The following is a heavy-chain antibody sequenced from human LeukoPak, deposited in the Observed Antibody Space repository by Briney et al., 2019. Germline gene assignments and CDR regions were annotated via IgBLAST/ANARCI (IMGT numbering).Heavy chain of an antibody. J-gene: IGHJ5*02. CDR2: INTNTGNP. Sequence: ASVKVSCKASGYTFTSYAMNWVRQAPGQGLEWMGWINTNTGNPTYAQGFTGRFVFSLDTSVSTAYLQISSLKAEDTAVYYCARDLSGYYDSSGFDPWGQGTLVTVSS. V-gene: IGHV7-4-1*02. CDR3: ARDLSGYYDSSGFDP. D-gene: IGHD3-22*01. CDR1: GYTFTSYA.